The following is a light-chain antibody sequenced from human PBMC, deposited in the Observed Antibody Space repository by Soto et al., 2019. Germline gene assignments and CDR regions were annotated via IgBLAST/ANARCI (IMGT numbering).Light chain of an antibody. Sequence: QSVLTQPPSASGSPGQSVTISCTGTNSDVGAYNYVSWYQQHPGKVPKLMIYEVSKRPSGVPDRLSGSKSGNTASLLVSGLQAEDEADYYCSSYGGSNNLVFGGGTKLTVL. CDR3: SSYGGSNNLV. V-gene: IGLV2-8*01. J-gene: IGLJ2*01. CDR1: NSDVGAYNY. CDR2: EVS.